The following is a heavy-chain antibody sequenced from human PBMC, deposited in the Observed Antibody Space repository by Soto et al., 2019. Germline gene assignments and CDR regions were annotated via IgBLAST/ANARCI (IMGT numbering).Heavy chain of an antibody. J-gene: IGHJ4*02. D-gene: IGHD1-1*01. CDR2: IKQDGSEK. V-gene: IGHV3-7*01. Sequence: PGGSLRLSCATSGFTFSGHWMSWVRQAPGKGLEWVATIKQDGSEKYYVDSVRGRFTISRDNAENSLFLQMNSLRAEDTAVYYCARLAGETTIYDYWGQGTLVTVSS. CDR3: ARLAGETTIYDY. CDR1: GFTFSGHW.